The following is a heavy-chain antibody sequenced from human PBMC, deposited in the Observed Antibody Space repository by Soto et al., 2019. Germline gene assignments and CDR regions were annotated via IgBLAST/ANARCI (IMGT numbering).Heavy chain of an antibody. CDR1: GGTFSSYA. CDR2: IIPIFGTA. V-gene: IGHV1-69*13. D-gene: IGHD6-13*01. Sequence: SVKVSCKASGGTFSSYAISWVRQAPGQGLEWMGGIIPIFGTANYAQKFQGRVTITADESTSTAYMELSSLRSEDTAVYCCARPVGQQLDHWFDPRGQGSLVTGSA. CDR3: ARPVGQQLDHWFDP. J-gene: IGHJ5*02.